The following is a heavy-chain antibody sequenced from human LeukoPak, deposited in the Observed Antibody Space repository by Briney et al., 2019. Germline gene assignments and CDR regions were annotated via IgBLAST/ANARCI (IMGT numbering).Heavy chain of an antibody. CDR2: ISGSGGST. Sequence: GGSLRLSCAASGFTFSSYAMSWVRQAPGKGLEWVSAISGSGGSTYYADSVKGRFTISRDNSKNALYLQMNSLRAEDTAVYYCAKDKILWFGELTPRSFDYWGQGTLVTVSS. D-gene: IGHD3-10*01. J-gene: IGHJ4*02. V-gene: IGHV3-23*01. CDR3: AKDKILWFGELTPRSFDY. CDR1: GFTFSSYA.